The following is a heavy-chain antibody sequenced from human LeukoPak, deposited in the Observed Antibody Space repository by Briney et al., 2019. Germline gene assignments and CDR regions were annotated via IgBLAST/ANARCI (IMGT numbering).Heavy chain of an antibody. CDR3: ARGGWSMDS. J-gene: IGHJ4*02. CDR2: IYYSGNT. Sequence: TSETLSLTCTVSGGSMSGSYWSWIRQPRGKGLEWIGYIYYSGNTEYNPSLKSRVTISIDTSKNQFSLKLSSVTAADTAVYYCARGGWSMDSWGQGTLVTVSS. CDR1: GGSMSGSY. D-gene: IGHD6-19*01. V-gene: IGHV4-59*01.